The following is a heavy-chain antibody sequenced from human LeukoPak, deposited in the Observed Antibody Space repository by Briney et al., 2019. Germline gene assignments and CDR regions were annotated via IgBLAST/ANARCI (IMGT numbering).Heavy chain of an antibody. Sequence: SSETLSLTCTVSGYSISSGYYWGWIRQPPGKGLEWIGSIYHSGSTYYNPSLKSRVTISVDTSKNQFSLKLSSVTAADTAVYYCAREPGSFDYWGQGTLVTVSS. V-gene: IGHV4-38-2*02. CDR2: IYHSGST. CDR3: AREPGSFDY. D-gene: IGHD3-10*01. J-gene: IGHJ4*02. CDR1: GYSISSGYY.